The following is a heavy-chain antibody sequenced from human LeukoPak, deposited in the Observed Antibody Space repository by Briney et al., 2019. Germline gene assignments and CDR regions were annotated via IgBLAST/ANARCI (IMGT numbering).Heavy chain of an antibody. CDR1: GFTSSSYS. V-gene: IGHV3-21*01. J-gene: IGHJ3*02. CDR2: ISSSSSYI. D-gene: IGHD4-17*01. CDR3: ARDHYGEYDAFDI. Sequence: GGSLRLSCAASGFTSSSYSMNWVRQAPGEGLELVSSISSSSSYIYYADSVKGRFTISRDNAKNSLYLQMNSLRAEDTAVYYCARDHYGEYDAFDIWGQGTMVTVSS.